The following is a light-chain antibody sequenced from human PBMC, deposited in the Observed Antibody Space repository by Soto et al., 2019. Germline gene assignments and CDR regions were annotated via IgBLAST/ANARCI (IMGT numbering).Light chain of an antibody. V-gene: IGKV3-11*01. CDR2: DAS. CDR1: QSVSIF. CDR3: QQYGSSPPWT. Sequence: EIVLTQSPATLSLSPGERATLSCRASQSVSIFLTWYQQKPGQAPRLLIYDASQRATGIPARFSGSGSGTDFTLTISSLEPEDFAVYYCQQYGSSPPWTFGQGTKVDIK. J-gene: IGKJ1*01.